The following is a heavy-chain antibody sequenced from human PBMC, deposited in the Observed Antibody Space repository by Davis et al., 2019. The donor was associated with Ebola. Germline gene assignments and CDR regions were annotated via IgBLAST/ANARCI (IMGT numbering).Heavy chain of an antibody. D-gene: IGHD5-12*01. CDR2: ISSSSSYT. J-gene: IGHJ4*02. CDR3: AKDRNSGYSFYLDY. CDR1: GFTFSDYY. V-gene: IGHV3-11*05. Sequence: GESLKISCAASGFTFSDYYMSWIRQAPGKGLEWVSYISSSSSYTNYADSVKGRFSTSRDNRKNSLYLEMTGLRPEDTAFYYCAKDRNSGYSFYLDYWGQGTLVTVSS.